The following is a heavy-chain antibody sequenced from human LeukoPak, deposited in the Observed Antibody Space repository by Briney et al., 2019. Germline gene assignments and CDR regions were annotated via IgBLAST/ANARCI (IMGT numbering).Heavy chain of an antibody. V-gene: IGHV4-59*08. CDR2: IYYSGST. CDR1: GGSIRGYY. J-gene: IGHJ3*02. Sequence: SETLSLTRSVAGGSIRGYYCSSIRETPRKGLVWIGYIYYSGSTNYSPSLKSRLTISIDTSENQFSLKLSSVTAADTAVYYCAREYSSSSGRRAFDIWGQGTMVTVSS. D-gene: IGHD6-6*01. CDR3: AREYSSSSGRRAFDI.